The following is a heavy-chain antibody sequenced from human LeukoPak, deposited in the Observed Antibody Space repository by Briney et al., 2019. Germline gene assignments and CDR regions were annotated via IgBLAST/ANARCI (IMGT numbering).Heavy chain of an antibody. CDR1: GFTFSSYW. CDR3: ARDGDVTIPFDS. CDR2: INFDGSRT. J-gene: IGHJ4*02. V-gene: IGHV3-74*03. D-gene: IGHD2-21*02. Sequence: GGSLRLSCAASGFTFSSYWMHWVRQAPGKGLVWVSQINFDGSRTTYADSVRGRFTISRDNAWNTLYLQMDSLRAEDTAVYFCARDGDVTIPFDSWGKGTLVTVPS.